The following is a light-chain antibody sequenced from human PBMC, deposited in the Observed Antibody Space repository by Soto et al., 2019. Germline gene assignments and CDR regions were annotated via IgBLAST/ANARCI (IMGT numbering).Light chain of an antibody. V-gene: IGKV1-5*01. J-gene: IGKJ1*01. CDR1: QNVGSF. Sequence: DIQMTQSPSSLSASVGYRFSLTCRACQNVGSFVNWYQQKPGKAPRLLIYATSNLQSGVPSRFRGSGSGTEFTLTISSLQPDDFESYYCQHYNSYSEAFGQGTKVDIK. CDR2: ATS. CDR3: QHYNSYSEA.